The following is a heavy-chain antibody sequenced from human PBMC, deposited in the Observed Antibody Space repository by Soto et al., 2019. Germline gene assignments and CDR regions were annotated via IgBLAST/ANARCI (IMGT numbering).Heavy chain of an antibody. CDR2: INPNSGGT. CDR1: GYTFTDYY. V-gene: IGHV1-2*02. D-gene: IGHD2-15*01. J-gene: IGHJ5*02. Sequence: QVQLVQSGAEVKKPGASVKVSCKASGYTFTDYYMHWVRQAPGQGLDWMGWINPNSGGTNYAQKFQGRVTMTRDTSISTAYMELSGPRSDDTAVYYCATCSGGSCYANWFDPWGQGTLVTVSS. CDR3: ATCSGGSCYANWFDP.